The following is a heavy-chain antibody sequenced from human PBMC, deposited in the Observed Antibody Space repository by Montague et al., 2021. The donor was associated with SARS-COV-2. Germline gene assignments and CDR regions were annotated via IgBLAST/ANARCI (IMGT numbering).Heavy chain of an antibody. D-gene: IGHD2-21*02. CDR3: ARDVVQFGDWPYYFAF. CDR2: ISSSGTYI. V-gene: IGHV3-21*01. Sequence: SLRLSCAASGFTFNTYSMHWVRRAPGKGLEWVSSISSSGTYIYYADSVRGRFTISSDNAHNSLSLQLNSLRPEDTALYYCARDVVQFGDWPYYFAFWGQGTLVSVSS. J-gene: IGHJ4*02. CDR1: GFTFNTYS.